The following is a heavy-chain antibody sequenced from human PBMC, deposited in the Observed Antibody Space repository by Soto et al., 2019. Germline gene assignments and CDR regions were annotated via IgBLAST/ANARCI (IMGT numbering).Heavy chain of an antibody. V-gene: IGHV3-23*01. D-gene: IGHD6-13*01. Sequence: GGSLRLSCAASGFTFSSYAMSWVRQAPGKGLEWVSSVGDSGDTTYYADSVKGRFTISRDNSKNTVYLQMTSLRGEDTAVYYCVKDWTGSSCPCMLVWGQGTTVTVSS. CDR2: VGDSGDTT. J-gene: IGHJ6*02. CDR1: GFTFSSYA. CDR3: VKDWTGSSCPCMLV.